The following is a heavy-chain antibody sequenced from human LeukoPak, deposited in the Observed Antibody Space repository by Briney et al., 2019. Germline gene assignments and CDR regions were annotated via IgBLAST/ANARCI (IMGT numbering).Heavy chain of an antibody. CDR3: ARQSISGSSLSYFDY. CDR2: IYDSGST. Sequence: SEALSLTCTVSGGSISSYYWSWIRQPPGKGLGWIGNIYDSGSTNYNPSLKSRVTISVDTSKNQCSLKLSSVTAADTAVYYCARQSISGSSLSYFDYWGQGTLVTVSS. D-gene: IGHD3-22*01. CDR1: GGSISSYY. V-gene: IGHV4-59*01. J-gene: IGHJ4*02.